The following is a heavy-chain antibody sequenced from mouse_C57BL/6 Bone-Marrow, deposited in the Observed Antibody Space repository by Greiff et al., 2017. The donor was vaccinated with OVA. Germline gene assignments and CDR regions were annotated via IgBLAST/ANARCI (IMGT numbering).Heavy chain of an antibody. D-gene: IGHD2-2*01. J-gene: IGHJ4*01. CDR2: IYPGDGDT. V-gene: IGHV1-82*01. CDR1: GYAFSSSW. Sequence: VQLQQSGPELVKPGASVKISCKASGYAFSSSWMNWVKQRPGKGLEWIGRIYPGDGDTNYNGKFKGKATLTADKSSSTAYMQLSSLTSEDSAVYFCARVAVVTTGYYYAMDYWGRGTAVTVSA. CDR3: ARVAVVTTGYYYAMDY.